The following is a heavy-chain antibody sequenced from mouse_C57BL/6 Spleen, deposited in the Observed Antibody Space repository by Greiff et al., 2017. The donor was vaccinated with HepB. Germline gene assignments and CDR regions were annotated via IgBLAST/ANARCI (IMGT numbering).Heavy chain of an antibody. CDR1: GYTFTSYW. CDR2: IHPNSGST. Sequence: QVQLQQPGAELVKPGASVKLSCKASGYTFTSYWMHWVKQRPGQGLEWIGMIHPNSGSTNYNEKFKSKATLTVDKSSSTAYMQLSSLTSEDSAVYYCARYYYGSLWYVDVWGTGTTVTVSS. J-gene: IGHJ1*03. V-gene: IGHV1-64*01. CDR3: ARYYYGSLWYVDV. D-gene: IGHD1-1*01.